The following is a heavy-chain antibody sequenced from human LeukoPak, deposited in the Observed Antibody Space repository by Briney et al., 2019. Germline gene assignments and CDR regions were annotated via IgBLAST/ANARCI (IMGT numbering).Heavy chain of an antibody. CDR3: AKGYCSSTSCYLFS. CDR2: ISWNSGSI. CDR1: GFTFDDYA. V-gene: IGHV3-9*03. D-gene: IGHD2-2*01. Sequence: GGSLRLSCAASGFTFDDYAMHWVRRAPGKGLEWVSGISWNSGSIGYADSVKGRFTISRDNAKNSLYLQMNSLRAEDMALYYCAKGYCSSTSCYLFSWGQGTLVTVSS. J-gene: IGHJ5*02.